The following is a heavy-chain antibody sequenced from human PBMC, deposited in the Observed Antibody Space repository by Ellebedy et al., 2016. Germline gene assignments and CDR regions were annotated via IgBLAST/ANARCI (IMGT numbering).Heavy chain of an antibody. D-gene: IGHD5-18*01. CDR3: ARHWDTAMVTHANVWGY. CDR2: IDPSDSYT. Sequence: GESLKISXKGSGYSFTSYWISWVRQMPGKGLEWMGRIDPSDSYTNYSPSFQGHVTISADKSISTAYLQWSSLKASDTAMYYCARHWDTAMVTHANVWGYWGQGTLVTVSS. CDR1: GYSFTSYW. V-gene: IGHV5-10-1*01. J-gene: IGHJ4*02.